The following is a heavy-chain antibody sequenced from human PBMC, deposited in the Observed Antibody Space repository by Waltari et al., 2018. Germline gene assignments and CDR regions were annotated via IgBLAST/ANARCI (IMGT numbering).Heavy chain of an antibody. D-gene: IGHD3-3*01. CDR3: TRVDDFWSGYSFDY. CDR1: GFTFGDYA. J-gene: IGHJ4*02. CDR2: IRSKAYGGTT. Sequence: EVQLVESAGGLVQPGRSLRLSCTASGFTFGDYAMSWVRQAPGKGLEWVGFIRSKAYGGTTEYAASVKGRFTISRDDSKSIAYLQMNSLKTEDTAVYYCTRVDDFWSGYSFDYWGQGTLVTVSS. V-gene: IGHV3-49*04.